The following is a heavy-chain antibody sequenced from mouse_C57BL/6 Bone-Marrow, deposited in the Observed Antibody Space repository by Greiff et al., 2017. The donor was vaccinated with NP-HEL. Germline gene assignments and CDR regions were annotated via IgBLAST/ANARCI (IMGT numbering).Heavy chain of an antibody. V-gene: IGHV1-64*01. CDR3: ARINSGLYYGSSPHAMDY. J-gene: IGHJ4*01. Sequence: QVQLQQPGAELVKPGASVKLSCKASGYTFTSYWMHWVKQRPGQGLEWIGMIHPNSGSTNYNEKFKSKATLPVDKSSSTAYMQLSSLTSEDSAVYYCARINSGLYYGSSPHAMDYWGQGTSVTVSS. D-gene: IGHD1-1*01. CDR2: IHPNSGST. CDR1: GYTFTSYW.